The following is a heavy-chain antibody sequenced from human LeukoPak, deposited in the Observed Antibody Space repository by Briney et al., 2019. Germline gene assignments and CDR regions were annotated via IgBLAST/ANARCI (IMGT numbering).Heavy chain of an antibody. CDR3: ARVGRCSSTSCYAGYDSSGYYYVNAFDI. CDR1: GYTFTSYD. Sequence: ASVKVSCKASGYTFTSYDINWVRQATGQGLEWMGWMNPNSGNTGYAQKFQGRVTMTRNTSISTAYMELSRLRSDDTAVYYCARVGRCSSTSCYAGYDSSGYYYVNAFDIWGQGTMVTVSS. CDR2: MNPNSGNT. D-gene: IGHD2-2*01. J-gene: IGHJ3*02. V-gene: IGHV1-8*01.